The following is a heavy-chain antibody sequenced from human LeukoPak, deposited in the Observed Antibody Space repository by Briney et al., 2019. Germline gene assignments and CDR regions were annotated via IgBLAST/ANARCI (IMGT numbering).Heavy chain of an antibody. Sequence: ASVKVSCKVSGYTHTELSMHWVRQAPGKGLEWMGGFDPEDGETIYAQKFQGRVTMTEDTSTDTAYMELSSLRSEDTAVYYCATGRYYDSSGYYYFDYWGQGTLVTVSS. CDR1: GYTHTELS. CDR3: ATGRYYDSSGYYYFDY. D-gene: IGHD3-22*01. CDR2: FDPEDGET. V-gene: IGHV1-24*01. J-gene: IGHJ4*02.